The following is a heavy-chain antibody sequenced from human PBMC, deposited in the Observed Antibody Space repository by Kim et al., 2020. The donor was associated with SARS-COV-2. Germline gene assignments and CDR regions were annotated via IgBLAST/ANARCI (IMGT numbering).Heavy chain of an antibody. CDR3: ARDGGSYSSVARFDY. Sequence: ASVKVSCKASGYTFTSYGISWVRQAPGQGLEWMGWISAYNGNTNYAQKLQGRVTMTTDTSTSTAYMELRSLRSDDTAVYYCARDGGSYSSVARFDYWGQGTLVTVSS. D-gene: IGHD1-26*01. CDR1: GYTFTSYG. CDR2: ISAYNGNT. V-gene: IGHV1-18*01. J-gene: IGHJ4*02.